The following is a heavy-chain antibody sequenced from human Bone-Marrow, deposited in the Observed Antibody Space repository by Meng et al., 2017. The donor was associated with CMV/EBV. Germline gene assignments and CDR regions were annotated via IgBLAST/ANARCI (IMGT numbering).Heavy chain of an antibody. CDR1: GFTFSSYA. D-gene: IGHD5-24*01. Sequence: GESLKISCAASGFTFSSYAMHWVRQAPGKGLEWVAVISYDGSNKYYADSVKGRFTISRDNSKNTLYLQMNSLRAEDTAVYYCARVHKWLQSRGYYYGLDVWGQGTTVTVSS. CDR2: ISYDGSNK. CDR3: ARVHKWLQSRGYYYGLDV. V-gene: IGHV3-30-3*01. J-gene: IGHJ6*02.